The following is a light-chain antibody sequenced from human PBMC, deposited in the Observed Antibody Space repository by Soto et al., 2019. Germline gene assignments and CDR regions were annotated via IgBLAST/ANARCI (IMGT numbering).Light chain of an antibody. CDR3: QQYNHWPRMLS. CDR2: ATS. CDR1: QSLSSN. J-gene: IGKJ4*01. V-gene: IGKV3-15*01. Sequence: EIVLTQSPATLYVSPGETATLSCRASQSLSSNVAWYQQRPRQAPRLLIYATSSRASDVPARFSGTGSGTEFTLTIASLQFEDFAIYYCQQYNHWPRMLSFGGGTKVELK.